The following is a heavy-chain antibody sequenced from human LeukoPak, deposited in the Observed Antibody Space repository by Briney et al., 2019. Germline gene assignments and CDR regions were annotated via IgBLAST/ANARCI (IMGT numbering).Heavy chain of an antibody. CDR1: GYTFTGYY. V-gene: IGHV1-2*02. CDR3: ARNRGYSSRWYLIDYYYMDV. CDR2: INPNSCGT. D-gene: IGHD6-13*01. Sequence: ASVKVSCKASGYTFTGYYMHWVRQAPGQGLEWMGWINPNSCGTSYAQKFQGRVTMTRDTSISTAYMELSRLRSDDTAVYYCARNRGYSSRWYLIDYYYMDVWGKGTTVTISS. J-gene: IGHJ6*03.